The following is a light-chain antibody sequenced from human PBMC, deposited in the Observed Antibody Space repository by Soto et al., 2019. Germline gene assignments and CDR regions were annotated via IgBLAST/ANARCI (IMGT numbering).Light chain of an antibody. Sequence: QSVLTQPPSVSGSPGQSVTISCTGTSNDIGSYNRVSWYQQPPGTAPKLIIYEVNNRPSGVPDRFSGSKSGNTASLTISGLQADDEADYYCSSYTTSITVVFGGGTKVTVL. CDR2: EVN. V-gene: IGLV2-18*02. J-gene: IGLJ2*01. CDR1: SNDIGSYNR. CDR3: SSYTTSITVV.